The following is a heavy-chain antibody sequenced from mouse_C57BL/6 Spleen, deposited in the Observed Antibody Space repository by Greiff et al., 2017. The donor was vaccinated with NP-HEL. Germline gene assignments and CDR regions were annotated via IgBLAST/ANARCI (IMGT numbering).Heavy chain of an antibody. D-gene: IGHD1-1*01. CDR1: GFTFSDYY. Sequence: EVQLVESEGGLVQPGSSMKLSCTASGFTFSDYYMAWVRQVPEKGLEWVANINYDGSSTYYLDSLKSRFIISRDNAKNILYLQMSSLKSEDTATYYCARDEDYYGSRWAMDYWGQGTSVTVSS. CDR2: INYDGSST. CDR3: ARDEDYYGSRWAMDY. V-gene: IGHV5-16*01. J-gene: IGHJ4*01.